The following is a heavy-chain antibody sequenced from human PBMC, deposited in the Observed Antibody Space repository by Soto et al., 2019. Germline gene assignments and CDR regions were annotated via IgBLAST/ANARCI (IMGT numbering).Heavy chain of an antibody. V-gene: IGHV3-48*02. CDR2: ISSAGDLI. CDR3: ATWAIAVGGEGF. J-gene: IGHJ4*02. Sequence: GGSLRLSCTASGFTVSDYSVNWVRLAPGKGLEWISYISSAGDLILYADSVKGRFTIARDIAKNSLYLQMDSLRDEDSAVYYCATWAIAVGGEGFWGQGTLVTVSS. D-gene: IGHD2-21*01. CDR1: GFTVSDYS.